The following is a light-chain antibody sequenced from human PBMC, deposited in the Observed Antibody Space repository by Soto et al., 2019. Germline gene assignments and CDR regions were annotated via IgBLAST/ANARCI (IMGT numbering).Light chain of an antibody. CDR2: GAS. CDR3: QQCGSSPET. J-gene: IGKJ1*01. CDR1: QSVSNNF. Sequence: EIVLSQSPGTLSLSPGERATLSCRASQSVSNNFLAWYQQKPGQAPRLLIYGASSRATGIPDRFSGSGPGTDFTLTISRLEPEDFAVYYCQQCGSSPETFGQGNKVDIK. V-gene: IGKV3-20*01.